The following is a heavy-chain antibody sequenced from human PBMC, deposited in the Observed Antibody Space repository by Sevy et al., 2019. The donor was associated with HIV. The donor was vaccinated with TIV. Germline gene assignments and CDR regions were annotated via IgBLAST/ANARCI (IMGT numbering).Heavy chain of an antibody. D-gene: IGHD6-13*01. CDR3: ARFSYSSSWYPYDAFDI. J-gene: IGHJ3*02. Sequence: ASVKVSCKASGYTFTSYDINWVRQATGHGLEWMGWMNPNSGNTGYAQKFQGRVTMTRNTSISTAYMELSSLRSEDTAVYYCARFSYSSSWYPYDAFDIWGQGTMVTVSS. V-gene: IGHV1-8*01. CDR2: MNPNSGNT. CDR1: GYTFTSYD.